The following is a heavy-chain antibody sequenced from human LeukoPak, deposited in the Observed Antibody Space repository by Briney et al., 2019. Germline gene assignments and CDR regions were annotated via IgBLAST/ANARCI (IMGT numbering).Heavy chain of an antibody. CDR1: GGSVRGFY. CDR2: INDGGDT. Sequence: ETACLICSISGGSVRGFYWSWLRQPPGKGLEYIAYINDGGDTNYNPSLKSRVTISLDTSKNQFSLKLNSVTAADTAVYYCARLNVLSDSPVHHLDYWGQGNLDTVSS. D-gene: IGHD3-10*02. CDR3: ARLNVLSDSPVHHLDY. J-gene: IGHJ4*02. V-gene: IGHV4-59*08.